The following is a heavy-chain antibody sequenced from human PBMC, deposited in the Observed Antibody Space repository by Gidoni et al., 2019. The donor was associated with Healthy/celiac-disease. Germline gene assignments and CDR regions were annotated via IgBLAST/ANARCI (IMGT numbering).Heavy chain of an antibody. V-gene: IGHV1-69*02. CDR1: GGTFSSYT. D-gene: IGHD3-3*01. Sequence: QVQLVQSGAEVKKPGSSVKDSCKASGGTFSSYTISWVRQAPGQGLEWMGRIIPILGIANYAQKFQGRVTITADKSTSTAYMELSSLRSEDTAVYYCAATDYDFWSGYSNYYYGMDVWGQGTTVTVSS. CDR2: IIPILGIA. CDR3: AATDYDFWSGYSNYYYGMDV. J-gene: IGHJ6*02.